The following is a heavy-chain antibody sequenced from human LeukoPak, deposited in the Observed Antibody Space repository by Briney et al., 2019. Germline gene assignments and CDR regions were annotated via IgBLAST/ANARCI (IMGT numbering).Heavy chain of an antibody. CDR3: ARGARRGIFYMDV. CDR1: GGSISGYY. Sequence: SGTLSLTCTVSGGSISGYYWSWIRRPPGKELEWIGYIYYSGSTNYNPSLKSRVTISVDTSNNQFSLKLSSVTAADTAVYYCARGARRGIFYMDVWGRGTTVTVSS. CDR2: IYYSGST. D-gene: IGHD3-3*02. J-gene: IGHJ6*03. V-gene: IGHV4-59*01.